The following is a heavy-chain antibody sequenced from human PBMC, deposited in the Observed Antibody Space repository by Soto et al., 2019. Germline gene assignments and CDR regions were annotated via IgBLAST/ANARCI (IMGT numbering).Heavy chain of an antibody. Sequence: EVQLVESGGGLVQPGRSLRLSCAASGFTFDDYAMHWVRQAPGKGLEWVSGISWNSGSIGYADSVKGRFTISRDNAKNSLYLQMNSLRAEDTALYYCAKDIGYSSSWYSAFDIWGQGTMVTVSS. CDR2: ISWNSGSI. CDR3: AKDIGYSSSWYSAFDI. D-gene: IGHD6-13*01. V-gene: IGHV3-9*01. CDR1: GFTFDDYA. J-gene: IGHJ3*02.